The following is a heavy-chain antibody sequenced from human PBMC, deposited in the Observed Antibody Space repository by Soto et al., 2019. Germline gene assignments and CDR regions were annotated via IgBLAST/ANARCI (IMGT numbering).Heavy chain of an antibody. CDR2: IGDSSGNT. V-gene: IGHV3-23*01. Sequence: EVQLLESGGGLVQPGGSLRLSCAASGFTFSTYAMSWVRQAPGKGLEWVSTIGDSSGNTFYADSVRGRFTISRDNSKKTLYLQMNSLRVEDTAMYYCAKDLTGDSGQGQLCDYWGQGALVTVSS. D-gene: IGHD7-27*01. CDR1: GFTFSTYA. CDR3: AKDLTGDSGQGQLCDY. J-gene: IGHJ4*02.